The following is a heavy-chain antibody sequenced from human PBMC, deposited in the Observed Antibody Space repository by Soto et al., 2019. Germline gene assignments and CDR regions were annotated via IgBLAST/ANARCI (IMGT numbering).Heavy chain of an antibody. J-gene: IGHJ6*02. CDR1: GFTFSSYA. D-gene: IGHD6-13*01. CDR3: AKVWSVAAAGTFAGMDV. V-gene: IGHV3-23*01. Sequence: PGGSLRLSCAASGFTFSSYAMSWVRQAPGKGLEWVSAISGSGGSTYYADSVKGRFTISRDNSKNTLYLQMNSLRAEDTAVYYCAKVWSVAAAGTFAGMDVWGQGTTVTVSS. CDR2: ISGSGGST.